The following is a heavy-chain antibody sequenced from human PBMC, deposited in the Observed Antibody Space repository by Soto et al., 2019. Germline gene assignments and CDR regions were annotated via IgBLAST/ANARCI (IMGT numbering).Heavy chain of an antibody. Sequence: SETLSLTCTVSGGSISSYYWSWIRQPPGKGLEWIGYIYYSGSTNYNPSLKSRVTISVDTSKNQFSLKLSSVTAADTAVYYCARANSGYDLRRGNYYYMDVWGKGTTVTVSS. J-gene: IGHJ6*03. CDR2: IYYSGST. V-gene: IGHV4-59*01. CDR3: ARANSGYDLRRGNYYYMDV. CDR1: GGSISSYY. D-gene: IGHD5-12*01.